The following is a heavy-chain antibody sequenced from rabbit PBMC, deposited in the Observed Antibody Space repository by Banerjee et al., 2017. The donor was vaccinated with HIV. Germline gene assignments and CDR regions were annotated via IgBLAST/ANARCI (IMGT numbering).Heavy chain of an antibody. CDR2: ST. V-gene: IGHV1S8*01. D-gene: IGHD4-2*01. J-gene: IGHJ4*01. CDR3: ASNAGDGGGVYAFNL. Sequence: STYYASWVNGRFTISSDNAQNTVDLQMNSLTAADTATYFCASNAGDGGGVYAFNLWGPGTLVTVS.